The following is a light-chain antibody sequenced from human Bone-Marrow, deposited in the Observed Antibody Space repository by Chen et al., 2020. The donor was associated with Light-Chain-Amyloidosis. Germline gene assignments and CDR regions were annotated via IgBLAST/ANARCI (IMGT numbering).Light chain of an antibody. CDR3: QQSYSPFLS. Sequence: DIQMPQSPSSLSASVGDRVTISCRASQNITNYLHWYQQKPGKAPNLVIYGVSSVESGVPSRFSGSGSGTAFTLTINSLQPEDSATYYCQQSYSPFLSFGGGTKVDIK. V-gene: IGKV1-39*01. J-gene: IGKJ4*01. CDR1: QNITNY. CDR2: GVS.